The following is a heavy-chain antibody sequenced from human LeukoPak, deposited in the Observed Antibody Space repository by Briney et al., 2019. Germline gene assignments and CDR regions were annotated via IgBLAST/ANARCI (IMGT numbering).Heavy chain of an antibody. J-gene: IGHJ4*02. CDR2: INHSGST. D-gene: IGHD2-15*01. Sequence: PSDTLSLTCAVYGGSFSGYYWSWIRQPPGKGLEWIGEINHSGSTNYNPPLKGRVPISVDTSKNQVSLNLSSVTARGPAVYYCAGGRGSSIDYWGQGTLVTVSS. V-gene: IGHV4-34*01. CDR1: GGSFSGYY. CDR3: AGGRGSSIDY.